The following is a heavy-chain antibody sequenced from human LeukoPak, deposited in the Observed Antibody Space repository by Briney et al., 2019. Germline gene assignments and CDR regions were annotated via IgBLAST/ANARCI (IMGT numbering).Heavy chain of an antibody. CDR2: IYYSGST. D-gene: IGHD1-26*01. CDR3: ARDWSAWSRSFGY. V-gene: IGHV4-39*07. Sequence: KASETLSLTCTVSGGSISSSSYYWGWIRQPPGKGLEWIGSIYYSGSTYYNPSLKSRVTISVDTSKNQFSLKLSSVTAADTAVYYCARDWSAWSRSFGYWGQGTLVTVSS. J-gene: IGHJ4*02. CDR1: GGSISSSSYY.